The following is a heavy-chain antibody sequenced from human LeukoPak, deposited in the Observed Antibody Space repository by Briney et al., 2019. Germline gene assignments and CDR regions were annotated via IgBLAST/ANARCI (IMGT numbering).Heavy chain of an antibody. V-gene: IGHV3-30*02. CDR3: AKEHLFGVVMPPEYFQH. D-gene: IGHD3-3*01. Sequence: GGSLRLSCAASGFTFSSYGMHWVRQAPGKGLEWVAFIGYDGSNKYYADSVKGGFTISRDNSKNTLYLQMNSLRAEDTAVYYCAKEHLFGVVMPPEYFQHWGQGTLVTVSS. CDR2: IGYDGSNK. CDR1: GFTFSSYG. J-gene: IGHJ1*01.